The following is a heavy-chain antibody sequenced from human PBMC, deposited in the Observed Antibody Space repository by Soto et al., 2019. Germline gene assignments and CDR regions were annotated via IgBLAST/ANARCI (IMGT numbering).Heavy chain of an antibody. CDR2: IYSSGAI. Sequence: PSETLSLTCTVSGGSISSYYWSWIRQPPGKGLEWIGYIYSSGAINYNPSLKSRVTISVDTSKNQFSLRLSSLTAADTAVYYCAKTRGAMIYAISVYGMDVWGQGTTVTVSS. D-gene: IGHD2-8*01. J-gene: IGHJ6*02. CDR3: AKTRGAMIYAISVYGMDV. CDR1: GGSISSYY. V-gene: IGHV4-59*01.